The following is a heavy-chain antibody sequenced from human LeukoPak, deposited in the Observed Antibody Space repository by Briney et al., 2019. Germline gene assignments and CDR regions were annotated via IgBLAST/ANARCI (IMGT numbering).Heavy chain of an antibody. CDR2: ISGSGGST. CDR3: DKLITETPGGFDH. V-gene: IGHV3-23*01. Sequence: GGSLRLSCAASGFTFSSYAMSWVRQAPGKGLEWVSAISGSGGSTYYADSVKGRFTISRDNSKNTLYLQMNSLRAEDTAVYYCDKLITETPGGFDHWGQGTLVTVSS. D-gene: IGHD1-20*01. CDR1: GFTFSSYA. J-gene: IGHJ4*02.